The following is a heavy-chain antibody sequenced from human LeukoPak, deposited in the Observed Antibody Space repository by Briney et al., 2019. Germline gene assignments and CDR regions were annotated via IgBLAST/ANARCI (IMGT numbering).Heavy chain of an antibody. D-gene: IGHD2-2*01. CDR2: ISGSGGST. CDR3: AKEGCTSTTCYSNC. Sequence: PGGSLRLSCAASGFTFSDYAMSWVRQAPGKGLEWVSAISGSGGSTYYTDSVKGRFTISRDNSKNTLFLQMSSLRAEDTAVYYCAKEGCTSTTCYSNCWGQGTLVTVSS. V-gene: IGHV3-23*01. CDR1: GFTFSDYA. J-gene: IGHJ4*02.